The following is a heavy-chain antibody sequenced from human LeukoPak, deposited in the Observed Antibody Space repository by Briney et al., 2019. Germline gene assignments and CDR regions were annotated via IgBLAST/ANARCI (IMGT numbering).Heavy chain of an antibody. Sequence: SETLSLTCTVSGGSISSYYWSWIRQPAGKGLEWIGRIYTSGSTNYNPSLKSRVTISVDKSKNQFSLKLSSVTAADTAVYYCARLISAGGFDYWGQGTLVTVSS. V-gene: IGHV4-4*07. CDR1: GGSISSYY. CDR2: IYTSGST. D-gene: IGHD2-8*02. J-gene: IGHJ4*02. CDR3: ARLISAGGFDY.